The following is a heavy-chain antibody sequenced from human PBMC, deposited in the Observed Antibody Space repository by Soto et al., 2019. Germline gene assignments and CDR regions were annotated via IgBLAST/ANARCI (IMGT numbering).Heavy chain of an antibody. D-gene: IGHD7-27*01. CDR2: ISSNGGST. CDR1: GFTFSSYA. CDR3: ARALGYAFDI. Sequence: EVQLVESGGGLVQPGGSLRLSCAASGFTFSSYAMHWVRQAPGKGLEYVSAISSNGGSTYYANPVKGRFTISRDNSKNTLYLQMGSLRAEDMAVYYCARALGYAFDIWGQGTMVTVSS. J-gene: IGHJ3*02. V-gene: IGHV3-64*01.